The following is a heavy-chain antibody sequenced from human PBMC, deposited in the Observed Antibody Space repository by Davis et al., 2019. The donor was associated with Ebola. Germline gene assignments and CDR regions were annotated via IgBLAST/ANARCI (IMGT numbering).Heavy chain of an antibody. CDR1: GFPFTTYT. CDR3: ARDDDFWTYFDY. V-gene: IGHV3-21*01. D-gene: IGHD3-3*01. CDR2: ISSYSDYI. J-gene: IGHJ4*02. Sequence: PGGSLRLSCAASGFPFTTYTLNWVRQAPGKGLECVSSISSYSDYIYYADSVKGRFTASRDNAKNSLYLQMNSLRDEDTAVYYCARDDDFWTYFDYWGQGTLVTVSS.